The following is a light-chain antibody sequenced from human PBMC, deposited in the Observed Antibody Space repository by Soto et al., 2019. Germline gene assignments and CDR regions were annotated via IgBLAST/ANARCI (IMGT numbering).Light chain of an antibody. V-gene: IGKV1-39*01. Sequence: IATSLCPHTLSASVRARVTITCPARRSITTHVDWYQQQPGRAPKLLIYAASGLQSEIPSRFSGSGSGTDFTLTITSLQPEDFATYYCQQCDSMPLTFGAGTKVDIK. J-gene: IGKJ4*02. CDR2: AAS. CDR3: QQCDSMPLT. CDR1: RSITTH.